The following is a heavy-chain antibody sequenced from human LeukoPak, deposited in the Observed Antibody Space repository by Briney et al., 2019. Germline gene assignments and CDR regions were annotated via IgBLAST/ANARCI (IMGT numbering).Heavy chain of an antibody. Sequence: GASVKVSCKASGYTFTGYYLHWVRQAPGQGLEWMGWINPNSGGTNYAQKFQGRVTMTRDTSIGTAYMELSRLRSDDTAVYYCARDPHSLTGGMDVWGQGTTVTVSS. CDR1: GYTFTGYY. CDR3: ARDPHSLTGGMDV. D-gene: IGHD2-15*01. J-gene: IGHJ6*02. V-gene: IGHV1-2*02. CDR2: INPNSGGT.